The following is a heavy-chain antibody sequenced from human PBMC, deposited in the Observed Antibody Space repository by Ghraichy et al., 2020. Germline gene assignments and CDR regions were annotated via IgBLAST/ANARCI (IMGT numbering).Heavy chain of an antibody. J-gene: IGHJ6*02. V-gene: IGHV1-24*01. CDR2: FDPEDGET. CDR1: GYTFTELF. D-gene: IGHD3-3*02. Sequence: ASVKVSCKVSGYTFTELFMYWVRQAPGKGLEWMGGFDPEDGETIYAQKFQGRVTMTEDTSTDTAYMELSSLRSEDTAVYYCATDPRLAGTWYYYGMDIWGQGTMVTVSS. CDR3: ATDPRLAGTWYYYGMDI.